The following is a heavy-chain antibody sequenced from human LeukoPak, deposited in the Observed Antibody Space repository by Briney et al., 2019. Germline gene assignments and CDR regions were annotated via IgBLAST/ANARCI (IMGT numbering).Heavy chain of an antibody. CDR1: GFTFSSYA. CDR3: AKEVEWELPSFNYFDY. J-gene: IGHJ4*02. CDR2: ISGSGGST. Sequence: GGSLRFSCAASGFTFSSYAMGWVRQAPGKGLEGASPISGSGGSTYYADSVKGRFTISRDNSKNTLYLQMNSLRAEDTAVYYCAKEVEWELPSFNYFDYWGQGTLVTVSS. V-gene: IGHV3-23*01. D-gene: IGHD1-26*01.